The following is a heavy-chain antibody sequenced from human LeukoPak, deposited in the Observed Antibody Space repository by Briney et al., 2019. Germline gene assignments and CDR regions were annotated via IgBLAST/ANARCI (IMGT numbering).Heavy chain of an antibody. CDR3: AGAVVVAATVKWFDP. V-gene: IGHV4-59*01. CDR1: GGSISGYY. J-gene: IGHJ5*02. Sequence: PSETLSLTCTVSGGSISGYYWSWIRQSPGKGLEWIGYIYYSGSTNYNPSLKSRVTMSVDTSKNHFSLKVSSVTAADTAVYYCAGAVVVAATVKWFDPWGQGTLVTVSS. D-gene: IGHD2-15*01. CDR2: IYYSGST.